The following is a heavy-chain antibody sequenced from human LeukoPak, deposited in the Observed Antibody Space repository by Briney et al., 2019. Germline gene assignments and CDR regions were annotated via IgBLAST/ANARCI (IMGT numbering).Heavy chain of an antibody. CDR1: GFTFSSYA. Sequence: PGGSLRLSCAASGFTFSSYAMSWVRQAPGKGLEWVSAISGSGGSTYYADSVKGRFTTSRDNSKNTLYLQMNSLRAEDTAVYYCANCGGDCYPNDALDIWGQGTMVTVSS. V-gene: IGHV3-23*01. D-gene: IGHD2-21*02. CDR2: ISGSGGST. J-gene: IGHJ3*02. CDR3: ANCGGDCYPNDALDI.